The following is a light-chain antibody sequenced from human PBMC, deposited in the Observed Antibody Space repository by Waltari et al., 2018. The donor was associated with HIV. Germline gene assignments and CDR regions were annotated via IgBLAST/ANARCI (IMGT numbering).Light chain of an antibody. CDR3: AAWDDSLNGPWV. CDR1: SSHIGSNT. Sequence: QSVLTQPPSASGTPGQRVTIPCSGSSSHIGSNTVNWYQQLPGTAPKLLIYSNNQRPSGVPDRFSGSKSGTSASLAISGLQSEDEADYYCAAWDDSLNGPWVFGGGTKLTVL. CDR2: SNN. J-gene: IGLJ3*02. V-gene: IGLV1-44*01.